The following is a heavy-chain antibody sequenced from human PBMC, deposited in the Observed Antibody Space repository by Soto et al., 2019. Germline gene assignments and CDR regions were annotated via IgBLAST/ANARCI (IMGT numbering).Heavy chain of an antibody. CDR3: AGDPDSHYNDSHASSYP. D-gene: IGHD3-22*01. V-gene: IGHV1-69*08. CDR1: GGTFSTYT. J-gene: IGHJ5*02. CDR2: IIPIIGII. Sequence: QVQLVQSGAEVKKPGSSVKVSCKASGGTFSTYTITWVRQAPGQGLEWMGRIIPIIGIINYAQKFQGRVTITAEKFTGTAYMELTRLRSDDTAVYYCAGDPDSHYNDSHASSYPWGQGTLVTFSS.